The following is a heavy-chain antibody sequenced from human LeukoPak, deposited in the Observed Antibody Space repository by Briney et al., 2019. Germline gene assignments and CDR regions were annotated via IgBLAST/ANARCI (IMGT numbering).Heavy chain of an antibody. D-gene: IGHD3-10*01. CDR2: ISHSGTP. J-gene: IGHJ3*02. CDR3: ASPMTFALRRVAGIDAFDI. V-gene: IGHV4-30-2*01. CDR1: GGSISSGGYY. Sequence: NASETLSLTCTVSGGSISSGGYYWSWIRQPPGKALEWIGYISHSGTPYYTPSLKSRVTISVDRSKNQFSLRLTSVTAADTAVYYCASPMTFALRRVAGIDAFDIWGQGTMVTVSA.